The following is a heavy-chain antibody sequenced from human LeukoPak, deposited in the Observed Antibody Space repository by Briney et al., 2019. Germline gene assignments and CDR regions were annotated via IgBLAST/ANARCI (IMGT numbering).Heavy chain of an antibody. Sequence: PSETLSLTCTVSGGSISSGSYYWSWIRQPAGKGLEWIGRIYTSGSTNYNPSLKSRVTISVDTSKNQFSLKLSSVTAADTAVYYCARASGYYYDSSGRRAFDIWSQGTMVTVSS. CDR2: IYTSGST. V-gene: IGHV4-61*02. CDR3: ARASGYYYDSSGRRAFDI. J-gene: IGHJ3*02. D-gene: IGHD3-22*01. CDR1: GGSISSGSYY.